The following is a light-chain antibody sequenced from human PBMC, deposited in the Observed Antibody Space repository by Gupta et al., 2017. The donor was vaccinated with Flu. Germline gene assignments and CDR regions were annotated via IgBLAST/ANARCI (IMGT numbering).Light chain of an antibody. CDR3: QQYGMT. CDR1: QSVSSSS. CDR2: GAS. J-gene: IGKJ5*01. V-gene: IGKV3-20*01. Sequence: RGERATLFCRASQSVSSSSLAWYQQKPGQAPRLLIYGASSRATGIPDRFRGSGSGTDFTLTISRLEPEDFAVYYCQQYGMTFGQGTRLEIK.